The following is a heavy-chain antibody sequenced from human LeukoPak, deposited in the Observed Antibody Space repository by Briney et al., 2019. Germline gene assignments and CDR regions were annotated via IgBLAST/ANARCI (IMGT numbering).Heavy chain of an antibody. CDR3: ARGTKVYYYDSSGYYDY. J-gene: IGHJ4*02. Sequence: PSQTLSLTCTVSGGSLSSGGYYWSWIRQHPGKGLEWIGYIYYSGSTYYNPSLKSRVTISVDTSKNQFSLKLSSVTAADTAVYYCARGTKVYYYDSSGYYDYWGQGTLVTVSS. D-gene: IGHD3-22*01. V-gene: IGHV4-31*03. CDR1: GGSLSSGGYY. CDR2: IYYSGST.